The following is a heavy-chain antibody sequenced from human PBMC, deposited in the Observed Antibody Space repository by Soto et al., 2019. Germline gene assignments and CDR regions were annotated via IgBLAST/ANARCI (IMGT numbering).Heavy chain of an antibody. D-gene: IGHD3-22*01. CDR2: ISYDGSNK. CDR1: GFTFSSDG. J-gene: IGHJ4*02. Sequence: GGSLRLSCAASGFTFSSDGMHWVRQAPGKGLEWVAVISYDGSNKYYADSVKGRFTISRDNSKNTLYLQMNSLRAEDTAVYYCAKDSDDSSGYYYVTYYFDYWGQGTLVSVSS. V-gene: IGHV3-30*18. CDR3: AKDSDDSSGYYYVTYYFDY.